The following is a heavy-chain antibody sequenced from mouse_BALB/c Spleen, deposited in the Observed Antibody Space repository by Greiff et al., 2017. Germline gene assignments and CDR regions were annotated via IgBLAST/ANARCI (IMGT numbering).Heavy chain of an antibody. D-gene: IGHD3-2*01. J-gene: IGHJ2*01. CDR1: GFTFSSYA. V-gene: IGHV5-9-3*01. CDR2: ISSGGSYT. Sequence: EVNVVESGGGLVKPGGSLKLSCAASGFTFSSYAMSWVRQTPEKRLEWVATISSGGSYTYYPDSVKGRFTISRDNAKNTLYLQMSSLRSEDTAMYYCARQTARATGYFDYWGQGTTLTVSS. CDR3: ARQTARATGYFDY.